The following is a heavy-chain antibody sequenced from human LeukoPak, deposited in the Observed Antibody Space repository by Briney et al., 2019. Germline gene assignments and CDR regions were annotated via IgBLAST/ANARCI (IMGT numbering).Heavy chain of an antibody. CDR2: NSSSSSYN. Sequence: PGGPLTLSCAPSGFTFSSYSMNWVRQAAGKELEGVPSNSSSSSYNYYAHSVKGRFPISRHHDKDSLLLEADRLSGDNTAVYYRARGKFYMYSSGWYVGDWGQGTWSPSPQ. V-gene: IGHV3-21*01. CDR1: GFTFSSYS. J-gene: IGHJ4*02. CDR3: ARGKFYMYSSGWYVGD. D-gene: IGHD6-19*01.